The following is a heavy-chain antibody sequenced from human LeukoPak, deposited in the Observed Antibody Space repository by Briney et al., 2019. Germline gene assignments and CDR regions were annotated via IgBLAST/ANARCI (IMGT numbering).Heavy chain of an antibody. CDR2: ISYEGGDQ. V-gene: IGHV3-30*18. D-gene: IGHD5-18*01. J-gene: IGHJ3*01. Sequence: GGSLRLSCAASRFTFSNYGMHWVRQAPGRGLEWVAVISYEGGDQHYPNSLKGRFTISRDNSKNTLYLQMNSLRAEDTAVYYCAKGYSYGTVYVFDDWGQGTMVTVSS. CDR3: AKGYSYGTVYVFDD. CDR1: RFTFSNYG.